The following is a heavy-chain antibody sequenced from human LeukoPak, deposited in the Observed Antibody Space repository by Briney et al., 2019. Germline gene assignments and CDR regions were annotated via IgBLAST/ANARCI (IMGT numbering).Heavy chain of an antibody. V-gene: IGHV3-23*01. Sequence: PGGSLRLSCVLSVFSFSSYAMSWVRQAPGEGLEWVSATRASVGNTYYTDSVTARFTISRDNSKNTLYLQMNSLRAEDTAVYYCATPNAEYFQHWGQGTLVTVSS. J-gene: IGHJ1*01. CDR1: VFSFSSYA. CDR2: TRASVGNT. CDR3: ATPNAEYFQH.